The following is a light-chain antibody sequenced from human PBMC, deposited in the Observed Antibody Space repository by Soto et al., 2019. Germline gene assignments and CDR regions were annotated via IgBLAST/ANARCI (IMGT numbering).Light chain of an antibody. CDR3: HQYGSPPQT. V-gene: IGKV1-17*01. J-gene: IGKJ1*01. Sequence: IQMTQSPSSLSASVGDRVTITCRASQGIRSELGWYQQKPGKAPNLLIYTASTLQSGVPSRFSGSGSGTEFTLTISRLEPEDFAVFYCHQYGSPPQTFGQGTKVDIK. CDR1: QGIRSE. CDR2: TAS.